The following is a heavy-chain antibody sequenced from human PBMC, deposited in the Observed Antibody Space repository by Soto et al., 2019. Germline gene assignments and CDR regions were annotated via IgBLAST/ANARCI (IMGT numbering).Heavy chain of an antibody. D-gene: IGHD3-3*01. CDR3: ARQFLECLQRDYYYYYGMDV. J-gene: IGHJ6*02. CDR2: MNPNSGNT. Sequence: QVQLVQSGAEVKKPGASVKVSCKASGYTFTSYDINWVRQATGQGLEWMGWMNPNSGNTGYAQKFQGRVTMTRNTAXXTXDXXLSSLRSEDTAVYYCARQFLECLQRDYYYYYGMDVWGQGTTVTVSS. V-gene: IGHV1-8*01. CDR1: GYTFTSYD.